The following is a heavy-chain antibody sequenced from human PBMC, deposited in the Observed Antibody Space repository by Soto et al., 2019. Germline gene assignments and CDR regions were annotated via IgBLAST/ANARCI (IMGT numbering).Heavy chain of an antibody. V-gene: IGHV1-18*01. CDR2: ISAYNGNT. D-gene: IGHD2-2*01. J-gene: IGHJ5*02. CDR1: GYTFTSYG. CDR3: AKFYPYCSSTSCYEGNWFDP. Sequence: HVQLVQSGAEVKKPGASVKVSCKASGYTFTSYGISWVRQAPGQGLEWMGWISAYNGNTNYAQKLQGRVTMTTDTSTSTAYMELRSLRSDDTAVYYCAKFYPYCSSTSCYEGNWFDPWGQGTLVTVSS.